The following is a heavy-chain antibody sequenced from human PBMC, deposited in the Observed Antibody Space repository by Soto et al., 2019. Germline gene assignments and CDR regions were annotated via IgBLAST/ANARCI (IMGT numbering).Heavy chain of an antibody. J-gene: IGHJ6*02. CDR3: AGDGLTPTEPTYGMDV. V-gene: IGHV1-69*13. D-gene: IGHD3-22*01. CDR1: GGAFSSYA. CDR2: IIPIFGTA. Sequence: SVKVSCKASGGAFSSYAISWVRQAPGQGLEWMGGIIPIFGTANYAQKFQGRVTITADESTSTAYMELSSLRSEDTAVYYCAGDGLTPTEPTYGMDVWGQGTTVTVSS.